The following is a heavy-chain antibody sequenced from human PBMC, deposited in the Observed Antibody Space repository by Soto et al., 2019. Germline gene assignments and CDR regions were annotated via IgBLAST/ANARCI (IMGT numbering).Heavy chain of an antibody. J-gene: IGHJ4*02. CDR1: GGSISSGGYY. CDR3: ASRRDGYNYFDY. CDR2: IYYSGST. D-gene: IGHD5-12*01. Sequence: PSETLSLTCTVSGGSISSGGYYWSWIRQHPGKGLEWIGYIYYSGSTYYNPSLKSRVTISVDTSKNQLSLKLSSVTAADTAVYYCASRRDGYNYFDYWGQGTLVTVSS. V-gene: IGHV4-31*03.